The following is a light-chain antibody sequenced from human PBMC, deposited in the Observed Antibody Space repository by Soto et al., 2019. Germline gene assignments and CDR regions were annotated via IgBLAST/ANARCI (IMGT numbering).Light chain of an antibody. J-gene: IGLJ3*02. Sequence: QSALTQPASVSGSPGQSITISCTGTSSDVGTSNRVSWYQHHPGEAPKLIIYEDTKRPSGVSNRFSGSKSANTASLTVSGLLVEDEADYYCCSYAGTTTWVFGGGTKVTVL. CDR3: CSYAGTTTWV. CDR1: SSDVGTSNR. V-gene: IGLV2-23*01. CDR2: EDT.